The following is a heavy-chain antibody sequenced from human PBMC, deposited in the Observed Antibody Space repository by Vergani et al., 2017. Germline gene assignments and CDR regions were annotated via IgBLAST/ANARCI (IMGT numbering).Heavy chain of an antibody. CDR1: GYTFGHFD. CDR2: IRYDGSNP. V-gene: IGHV3-30*02. Sequence: QEQLLQSGGGVVQPGGSLRLSGIGSGYTFGHFDMHWVRQAPGKGLAWVAFIRYDGSNPQYIDSVKGRFTISRDNSKDTLFLQMNGLRPEDTGTYFCAKKGGSLYYYGVDVWGQGTTITVSS. D-gene: IGHD1-26*01. CDR3: AKKGGSLYYYGVDV. J-gene: IGHJ6*02.